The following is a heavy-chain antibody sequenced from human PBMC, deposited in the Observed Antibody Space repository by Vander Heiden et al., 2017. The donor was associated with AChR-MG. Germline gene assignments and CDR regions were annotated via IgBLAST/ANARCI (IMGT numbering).Heavy chain of an antibody. Sequence: EVHLLESGGGLVQPGGSRRLSCAASRLNCGSHAMGWVRKAPGRGLEWVSTIQGSGGTTFYADSVKGRFTISRDDSKITLYLEMKSLRAEDTAVYYCALEEWGYFDYWGQGTLVTVSS. D-gene: IGHD1-1*01. CDR2: IQGSGGTT. CDR1: RLNCGSHA. V-gene: IGHV3-23*01. J-gene: IGHJ4*02. CDR3: ALEEWGYFDY.